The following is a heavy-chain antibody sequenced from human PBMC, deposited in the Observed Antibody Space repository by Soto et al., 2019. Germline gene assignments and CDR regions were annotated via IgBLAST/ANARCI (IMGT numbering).Heavy chain of an antibody. CDR2: IRSKAYGGTT. V-gene: IGHV3-49*04. Sequence: GGSLRLSCRASGFTFDYYAMSWVRQAPGKGLEWVGFIRSKAYGGTTEYAASVRGRFTISRDDSKNFAYLQMNSLKTEDTAVYFCARDGDYFVSGTYGYLDYWGLGTLVTVSS. CDR1: GFTFDYYA. CDR3: ARDGDYFVSGTYGYLDY. J-gene: IGHJ4*02. D-gene: IGHD3-10*01.